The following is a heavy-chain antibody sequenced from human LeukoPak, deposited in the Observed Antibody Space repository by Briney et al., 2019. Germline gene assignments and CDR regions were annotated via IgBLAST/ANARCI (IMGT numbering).Heavy chain of an antibody. CDR2: IYHSGST. Sequence: SETLSLTCAVYGGSFSGYYWSWIRQPPGKGLEWIGSIYHSGSTYYNPSLKSRVTISVDTSKNQFSLKLSSVTAADTAVYYCASDNNWGQGTLVTVSS. CDR1: GGSFSGYY. J-gene: IGHJ4*02. CDR3: ASDNN. V-gene: IGHV4-34*01. D-gene: IGHD2/OR15-2a*01.